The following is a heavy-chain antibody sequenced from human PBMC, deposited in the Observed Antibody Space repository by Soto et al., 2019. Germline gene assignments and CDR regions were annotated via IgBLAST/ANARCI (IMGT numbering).Heavy chain of an antibody. D-gene: IGHD1-1*01. CDR2: IIPIFGTA. CDR1: GGTFSSYA. CDR3: ARVSRGTSVDAFDI. Sequence: QVQLVQSGAEVKKPGSSVKVSCKASGGTFSSYAMSWVRQAPGQGLECMGEIIPIFGTANYAQKFQGRVTITADESTSTAYRERSSLRSEDTAVYYCARVSRGTSVDAFDICGQGTMVTVSS. J-gene: IGHJ3*02. V-gene: IGHV1-69*12.